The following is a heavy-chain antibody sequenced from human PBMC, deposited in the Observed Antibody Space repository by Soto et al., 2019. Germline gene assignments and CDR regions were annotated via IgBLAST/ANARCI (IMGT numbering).Heavy chain of an antibody. CDR2: TRNKANSYTT. J-gene: IGHJ6*03. CDR3: AREYSSSWYYYYYMDV. Sequence: GGSLRLSCAASGFTFSDHYMDWVRQAPGKGLEWVGRTRNKANSYTTEYAASVKGRFTISRDDSKNSLYLQMNSLKTEDTAVYYCAREYSSSWYYYYYMDVGGKGTTVTVSS. CDR1: GFTFSDHY. D-gene: IGHD6-13*01. V-gene: IGHV3-72*01.